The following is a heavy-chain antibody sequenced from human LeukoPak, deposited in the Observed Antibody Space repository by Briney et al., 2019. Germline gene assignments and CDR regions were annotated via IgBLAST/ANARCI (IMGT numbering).Heavy chain of an antibody. CDR1: GFTFSSYW. V-gene: IGHV3-74*01. J-gene: IGHJ4*02. CDR2: INSDGSTT. CDR3: ARVIYSGWEGELSD. D-gene: IGHD6-19*01. Sequence: GGSLRLSCAASGFTFSSYWMHWARQAPGKGLVWVSRINSDGSTTSYADSVMGRSAISRDNAKNTLYLQMNSLRAEDTAVYYCARVIYSGWEGELSDWGQGTLVTVSS.